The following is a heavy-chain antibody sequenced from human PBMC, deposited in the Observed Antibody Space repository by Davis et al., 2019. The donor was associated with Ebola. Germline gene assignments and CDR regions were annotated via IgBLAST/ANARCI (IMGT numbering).Heavy chain of an antibody. CDR1: GFTLSDHY. CDR3: VRPNFYDSAGTPLDAFDI. CDR2: VRNNPKSYTT. D-gene: IGHD3-22*01. J-gene: IGHJ3*02. V-gene: IGHV3-72*01. Sequence: GESLKISCAASGFTLSDHYMDWVRQAPGRGLEWVGRVRNNPKSYTTEYTASVQGRFTISRDDSTNSVFLQMTSLKTDDTAVYYCVRPNFYDSAGTPLDAFDIWGQGTMVTVSS.